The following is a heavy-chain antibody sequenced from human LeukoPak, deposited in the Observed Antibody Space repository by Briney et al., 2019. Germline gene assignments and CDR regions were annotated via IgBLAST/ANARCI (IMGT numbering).Heavy chain of an antibody. D-gene: IGHD2-15*01. V-gene: IGHV3-30*02. Sequence: GGSLRLSCTASGFTLKYYDVHWVRQAPGKGLEWVAFIRSDGTHECYEDSVKGRFTISRDNSRNTLDLQMSGLRPEDTAMCFCARDGVAAPHLWGQGTLVTVSS. CDR3: ARDGVAAPHL. J-gene: IGHJ4*02. CDR2: IRSDGTHE. CDR1: GFTLKYYD.